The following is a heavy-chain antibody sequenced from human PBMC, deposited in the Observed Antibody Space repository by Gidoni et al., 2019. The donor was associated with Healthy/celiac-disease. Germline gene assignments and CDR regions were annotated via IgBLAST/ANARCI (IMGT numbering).Heavy chain of an antibody. J-gene: IGHJ4*02. CDR3: AREGFGESGGD. V-gene: IGHV3-30-3*01. CDR1: GFTFSSYA. Sequence: QVQLVESGGGVVQPGRSLRLSCAASGFTFSSYAMHWVRQAPGKGLEWVAVISYDGSNKYYADSVKGRFTISRDNSKNTLYLQMNSLRAEDTAVYYCAREGFGESGGDWGQGTLVTVSS. CDR2: ISYDGSNK. D-gene: IGHD2-15*01.